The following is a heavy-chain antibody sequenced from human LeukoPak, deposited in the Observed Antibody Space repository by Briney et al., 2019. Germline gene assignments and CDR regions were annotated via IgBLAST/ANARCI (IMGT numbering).Heavy chain of an antibody. CDR3: ASQGRAYYETPFDY. Sequence: GGSLRLSCAASGFTFDDYGMSWVRQAPGKGLEWVSGINWNGDFTGYADSVKGRFTISRDNAMNSLYLQMNSLRAEDTALYYCASQGRAYYETPFDYWGQGTLVTVSS. V-gene: IGHV3-20*04. J-gene: IGHJ4*02. D-gene: IGHD3-22*01. CDR1: GFTFDDYG. CDR2: INWNGDFT.